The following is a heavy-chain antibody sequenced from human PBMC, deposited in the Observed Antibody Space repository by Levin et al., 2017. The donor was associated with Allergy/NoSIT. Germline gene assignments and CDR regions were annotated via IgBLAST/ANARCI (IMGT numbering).Heavy chain of an antibody. Sequence: GESLKISCKASGYTFTSYGISWVRQAPGQGLEWMGWISAYNGNTNYAQKLQGRVTMTTDTSTSTAYMELRSLRSDDTAVYYCARVEGTGHDAFDIWGQGTMVTVSS. D-gene: IGHD1-1*01. V-gene: IGHV1-18*01. CDR3: ARVEGTGHDAFDI. CDR2: ISAYNGNT. CDR1: GYTFTSYG. J-gene: IGHJ3*02.